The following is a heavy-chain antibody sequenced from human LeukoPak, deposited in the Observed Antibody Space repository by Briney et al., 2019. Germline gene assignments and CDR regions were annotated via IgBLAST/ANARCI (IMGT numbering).Heavy chain of an antibody. J-gene: IGHJ4*02. Sequence: ASVKVSCKVSGYTLTELSMHWVRQAPGKGLEWMGGFDPEDGESIYAQKFQGRVTMTEDTSTDTAYMDLSSLRSEDTAVYYCATDLARVGGSYGFDSWGQGTLVTVSS. CDR3: ATDLARVGGSYGFDS. CDR1: GYTLTELS. D-gene: IGHD1-26*01. CDR2: FDPEDGES. V-gene: IGHV1-24*01.